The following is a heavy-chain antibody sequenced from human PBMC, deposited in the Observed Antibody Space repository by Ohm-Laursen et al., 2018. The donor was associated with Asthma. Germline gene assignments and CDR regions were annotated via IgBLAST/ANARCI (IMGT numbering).Heavy chain of an antibody. CDR2: TNPDSGNT. V-gene: IGHV1-3*01. D-gene: IGHD6-19*01. Sequence: EASVKVSCKASGYTFSDYAIHWVRQAPGQRPEWMGRTNPDSGNTQISHKFQGRVIISSDTSATTAYLELSSLRSEDTAVYYCAIGAGTDYFDPWGQGTLVTVSS. CDR1: GYTFSDYA. CDR3: AIGAGTDYFDP. J-gene: IGHJ5*02.